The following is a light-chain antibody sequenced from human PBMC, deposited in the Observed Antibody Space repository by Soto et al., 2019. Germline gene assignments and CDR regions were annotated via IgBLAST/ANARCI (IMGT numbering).Light chain of an antibody. J-gene: IGLJ1*01. V-gene: IGLV2-14*01. Sequence: QSALTQPASVSGSPGQSITISCNGTSSDVGGYNYVSWYQQHPGKAPKLMIYEVSNRPSGVSNRFSGSKSGNTASLTISGLQAEDEADYYCSSYTSSSTGYVFGTGTKVTVL. CDR3: SSYTSSSTGYV. CDR1: SSDVGGYNY. CDR2: EVS.